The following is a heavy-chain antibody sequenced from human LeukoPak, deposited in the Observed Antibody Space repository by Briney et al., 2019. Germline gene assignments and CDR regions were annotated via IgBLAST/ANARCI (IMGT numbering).Heavy chain of an antibody. CDR1: GGTFSSYA. V-gene: IGHV1-69*13. CDR2: IIPIFGTA. J-gene: IGHJ6*02. CDR3: ARETLGGRGYYYYGMDV. D-gene: IGHD4-23*01. Sequence: SVKVSCKASGGTFSSYAISWVRQAPGQGLEWMGGIIPIFGTANYVQKFQGRVTITADESTSTAYMELSSLRSENTAVYYCARETLGGRGYYYYGMDVWGQGTTVTVSS.